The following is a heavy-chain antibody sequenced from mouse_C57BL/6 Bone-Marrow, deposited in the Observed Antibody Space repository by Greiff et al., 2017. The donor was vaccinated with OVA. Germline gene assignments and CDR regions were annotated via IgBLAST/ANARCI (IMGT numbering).Heavy chain of an antibody. CDR3: ARGGGATDDWYFDV. D-gene: IGHD3-1*01. Sequence: VKLQQPGAELVRPGSSVKLSCKASGYTFTSYWMHWVKQRPIQGLEWIGNIDPSDSETHYNQKFKDKATLTVDKSSSTAYMQLSSLTSEDSAVYYCARGGGATDDWYFDVWGTGTTVTVSS. V-gene: IGHV1-52*01. CDR1: GYTFTSYW. J-gene: IGHJ1*03. CDR2: IDPSDSET.